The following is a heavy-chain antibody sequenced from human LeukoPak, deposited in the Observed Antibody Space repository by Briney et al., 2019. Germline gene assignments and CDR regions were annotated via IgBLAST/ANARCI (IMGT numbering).Heavy chain of an antibody. V-gene: IGHV4-34*01. J-gene: IGHJ6*03. CDR2: INHRGST. CDR1: GGSFSGYY. CDR3: ARKAYYYYMDV. Sequence: PSETLSPTCAVYGGSFSGYYWSWIRQPPGGGLEWIGEINHRGSTNYNPSLKSRVTISVDTSKNQFSLKLSSVTAADTAVYYCARKAYYYYMDVWGKGTTVTVSS.